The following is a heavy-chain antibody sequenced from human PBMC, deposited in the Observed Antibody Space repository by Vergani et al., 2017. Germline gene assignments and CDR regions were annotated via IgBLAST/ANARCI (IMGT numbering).Heavy chain of an antibody. CDR2: IKSKTDGGTT. J-gene: IGHJ4*02. Sequence: EVQLVESGGGLVKPGGSLRLSCAASGFTFSNAWMNWVRLAPGKGLEWVGRIKSKTDGGTTDYAAPVKGRFTISRDDSKNMLYLQMNSLRAEDTAVYYCARGILNWPDPFDYWGQGTLVTVSS. CDR1: GFTFSNAW. D-gene: IGHD1-20*01. V-gene: IGHV3-15*01. CDR3: ARGILNWPDPFDY.